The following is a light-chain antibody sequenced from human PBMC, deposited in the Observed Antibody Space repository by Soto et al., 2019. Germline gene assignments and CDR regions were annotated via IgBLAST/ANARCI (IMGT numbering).Light chain of an antibody. CDR3: CPYAGSYTWV. CDR2: DVS. V-gene: IGLV2-11*01. CDR1: RSVVGGYNY. J-gene: IGLJ1*01. Sequence: LTQPRSVSGSPGQSVTISCAGTRSVVGGYNYVSWYQQYPGKAPTLMIYDVSKRPSGVPDRFSGSKSGNTASLTISGLQAEDEADYYCCPYAGSYTWVFGTGTKVTVL.